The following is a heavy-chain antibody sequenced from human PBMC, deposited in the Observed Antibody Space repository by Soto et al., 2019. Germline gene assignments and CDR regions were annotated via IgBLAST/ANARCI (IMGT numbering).Heavy chain of an antibody. J-gene: IGHJ6*03. D-gene: IGHD6-6*01. CDR2: ISSNGVGT. CDR3: ARRARPDFYYMDV. Sequence: EVQLAESGGGLAKPGGSLRLSCAASGFTLSGYAMVGARQAPGKGLGYVSGISSNGVGTYYANSVQGRFTISRDNSKNTVYLQMGSLRPEDMAVYYCARRARPDFYYMDVWGKGTTVTVSS. CDR1: GFTLSGYA. V-gene: IGHV3-64*01.